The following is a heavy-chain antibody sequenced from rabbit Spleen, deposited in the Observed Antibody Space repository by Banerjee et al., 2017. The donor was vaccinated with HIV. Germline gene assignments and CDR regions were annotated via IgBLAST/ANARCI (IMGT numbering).Heavy chain of an antibody. CDR2: IGTGSGST. CDR1: GIDLSSSYY. D-gene: IGHD2-1*01. V-gene: IGHV1S40*01. Sequence: QSLEESGGDLVKPEGSLTLTCKASGIDLSSSYYMCWVRQAPGKGLEWIGWIGTGSGSTVYASWAKGRFTIAKTSSTTVTLQMTSLTAADTAIYFCARGGDSGGDGFNLWGPGTLVTV. CDR3: ARGGDSGGDGFNL. J-gene: IGHJ4*01.